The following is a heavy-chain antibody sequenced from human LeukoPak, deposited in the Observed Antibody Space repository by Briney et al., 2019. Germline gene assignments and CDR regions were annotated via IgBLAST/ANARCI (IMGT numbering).Heavy chain of an antibody. J-gene: IGHJ6*02. CDR1: GGSISSYY. CDR2: IYYSGST. D-gene: IGHD3-10*01. V-gene: IGHV4-59*01. CDR3: ARDRGYYGSGDYYGMDV. Sequence: SETLSLTCTVSGGSISSYYWSWIRQPPGKGLEWIGYIYYSGSTIYNPSLKSRVTISVDTSKNQFSLKLSSVTAADTAVYYCARDRGYYGSGDYYGMDVWGQGTTVTVSS.